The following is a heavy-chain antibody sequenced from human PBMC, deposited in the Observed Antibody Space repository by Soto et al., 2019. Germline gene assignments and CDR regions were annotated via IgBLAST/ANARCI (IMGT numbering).Heavy chain of an antibody. CDR2: FDPEDGET. V-gene: IGHV1-24*01. Sequence: ASVKVSCKVSGYTLTELSMHWGRRAPGKGLEGMGGFDPEDGETIYAQKFQGRVTMTEDTSTDTAYMELSSLRSEDTAVYYCASAPIRGYSGYDFDYWGQGTLVTVSS. D-gene: IGHD5-12*01. CDR1: GYTLTELS. CDR3: ASAPIRGYSGYDFDY. J-gene: IGHJ4*02.